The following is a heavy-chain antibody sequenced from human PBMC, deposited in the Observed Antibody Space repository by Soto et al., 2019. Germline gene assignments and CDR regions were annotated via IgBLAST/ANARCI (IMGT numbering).Heavy chain of an antibody. V-gene: IGHV3-7*01. D-gene: IGHD3-9*01. J-gene: IGHJ4*02. CDR1: GFTFSSYW. CDR3: ARYSPDSYDILTGYYMWTFDY. CDR2: IKQDGSEK. Sequence: LRLSCAASGFTFSSYWMSWVRQAPGKGLEWVANIKQDGSEKYYVDSVKGQLTISRDNAKNSLYLQMNSLRAEDTAVYYCARYSPDSYDILTGYYMWTFDYWGQGTLVTVSS.